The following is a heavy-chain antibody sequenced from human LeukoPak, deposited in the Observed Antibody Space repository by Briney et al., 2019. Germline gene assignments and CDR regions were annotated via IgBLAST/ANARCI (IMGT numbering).Heavy chain of an antibody. V-gene: IGHV3-48*01. J-gene: IGHJ4*02. D-gene: IGHD6-19*01. CDR1: GFTFSSYS. CDR3: AKYGIEVAGKALPDW. Sequence: GGSLRLSCAASGFTFSSYSMNWVRQAPGKGLEWVSYISSSSSTIYYVDSVKGRFTISRDNSKNTLYLQMNSLRAEDTAVYYCAKYGIEVAGKALPDWWGQGTLVTVSS. CDR2: ISSSSSTI.